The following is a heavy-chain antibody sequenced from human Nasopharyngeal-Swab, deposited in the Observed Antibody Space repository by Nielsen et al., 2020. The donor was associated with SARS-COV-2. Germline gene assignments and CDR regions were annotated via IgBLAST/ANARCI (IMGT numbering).Heavy chain of an antibody. Sequence: SETLSLTCTVSGGSISSSSYYWGWIRQHPGKGLEWIGSIYYSGSTYYNPSLKSRVTISVHTSKNQFSLKLSSVTAADTAVYYCARHQEFTIFGVVIRGAFDIWGQGTMVTVSS. CDR3: ARHQEFTIFGVVIRGAFDI. D-gene: IGHD3-3*01. CDR2: IYYSGST. CDR1: GGSISSSSYY. V-gene: IGHV4-39*01. J-gene: IGHJ3*02.